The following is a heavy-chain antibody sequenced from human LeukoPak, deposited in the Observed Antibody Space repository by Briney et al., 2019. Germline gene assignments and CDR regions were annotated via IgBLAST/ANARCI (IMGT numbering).Heavy chain of an antibody. CDR1: GGSISSGDYY. D-gene: IGHD3-10*01. CDR3: ARDGTMAIFDY. Sequence: SETLSLTCTVSGGSISSGDYYWSWIRQPPGKGLEWIGYIYYSGSTYYNPSLKSRVTISVDTSKNQFSLKLGSVTAADTAVYYCARDGTMAIFDYWGQGTLVTVSS. V-gene: IGHV4-30-4*01. J-gene: IGHJ4*02. CDR2: IYYSGST.